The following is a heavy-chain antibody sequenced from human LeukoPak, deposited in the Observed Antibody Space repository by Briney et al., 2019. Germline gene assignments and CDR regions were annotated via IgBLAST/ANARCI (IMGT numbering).Heavy chain of an antibody. Sequence: GGSLRLSCAASGFTFSDYYMSWFRQAPGKGLEWISYMSSSGGYTIYADSVKGRFTISRDNAKNSLYLQMNSLRDEDTAVYYCARVGTVSSTRPADYWGQGTLVTVSS. CDR2: MSSSGGYT. J-gene: IGHJ4*02. D-gene: IGHD2-2*01. CDR1: GFTFSDYY. CDR3: ARVGTVSSTRPADY. V-gene: IGHV3-11*05.